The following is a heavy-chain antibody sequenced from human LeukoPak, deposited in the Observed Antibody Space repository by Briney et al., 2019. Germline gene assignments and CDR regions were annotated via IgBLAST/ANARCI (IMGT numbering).Heavy chain of an antibody. CDR2: IWYDGSNK. D-gene: IGHD4-23*01. CDR1: GFTFSSYG. V-gene: IGHV3-33*01. Sequence: GGSLRLSCAASGFTFSSYGMHWVRQAPGKGLEWVAVIWYDGSNKYYADSVKGRFTISRDNSKNTLYLQMNSLGAEDTAVYYCARETPLKYGMDVWGQGTTVTVSS. J-gene: IGHJ6*02. CDR3: ARETPLKYGMDV.